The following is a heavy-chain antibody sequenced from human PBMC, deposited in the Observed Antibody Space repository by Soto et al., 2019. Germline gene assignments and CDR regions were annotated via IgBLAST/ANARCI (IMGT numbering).Heavy chain of an antibody. D-gene: IGHD2-2*02. Sequence: EVQLLESGGGLVQPGGSLRLSCAASGFTFSSYAMSWVRQAPGKGLEWVSAISGSGGRTYYADSVKGRFTISRDNSKNTLYLQMNRLRAEDTAVYYCAKAIVVVPAAIKRGREDYYYYGMDVWGQGTTVTVSS. CDR2: ISGSGGRT. CDR3: AKAIVVVPAAIKRGREDYYYYGMDV. J-gene: IGHJ6*02. CDR1: GFTFSSYA. V-gene: IGHV3-23*01.